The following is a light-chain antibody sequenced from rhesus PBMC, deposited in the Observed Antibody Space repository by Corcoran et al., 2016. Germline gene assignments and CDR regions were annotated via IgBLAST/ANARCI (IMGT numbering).Light chain of an antibody. Sequence: DIHMTQSPSSLSASVGDRVTFTCRASQGINSYLAWYQQKPGKAHKRLIDKAANLEAGVPSRVSGSGSGTDFTLTINSLQPEDIATYSCQQHDYFPFTFGPGTKIEIK. V-gene: IGKV1-69*01. J-gene: IGKJ3*01. CDR2: KAA. CDR3: QQHDYFPFT. CDR1: QGINSY.